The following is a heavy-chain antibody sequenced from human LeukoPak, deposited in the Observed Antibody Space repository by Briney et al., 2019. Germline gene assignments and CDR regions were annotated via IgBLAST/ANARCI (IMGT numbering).Heavy chain of an antibody. CDR3: ARWYSGSSFDY. J-gene: IGHJ4*02. V-gene: IGHV4-34*01. CDR2: INHSGST. CDR1: GVSFSGYY. Sequence: SETLSLTCAVYGVSFSGYYWSWIRQPPGKGLEWIGEINHSGSTNYNPSLKSRVTVSVDTSKNQFSLKLSSVTAADTAVYYCARWYSGSSFDYWGQGTLVTVSS. D-gene: IGHD1-26*01.